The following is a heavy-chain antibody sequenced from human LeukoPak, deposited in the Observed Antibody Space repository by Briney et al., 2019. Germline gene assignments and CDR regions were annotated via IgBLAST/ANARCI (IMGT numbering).Heavy chain of an antibody. Sequence: GGSLRLSCAASGFTVSINYMSWGRQAPGKGLEWVSVIYSGGATYYADSVKGRFTNSRDKNTVCLQMNSLRAEDTAVYYCAKTPENDDGSAWYYFDYWGQGTLVTVSS. D-gene: IGHD6-19*01. CDR3: AKTPENDDGSAWYYFDY. CDR2: IYSGGAT. CDR1: GFTVSINY. V-gene: IGHV3-53*01. J-gene: IGHJ4*02.